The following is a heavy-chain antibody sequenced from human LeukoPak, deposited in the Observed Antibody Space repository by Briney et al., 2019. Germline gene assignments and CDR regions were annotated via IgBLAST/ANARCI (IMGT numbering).Heavy chain of an antibody. D-gene: IGHD5-24*01. CDR1: GLTFSNYW. Sequence: PGGSLRLSCAASGLTFSNYWMSWVRQAPGKGLEWVANMEQDGSEIYYVDSVKGRFTISRDNAKNSLYLQMNSLRVEDTAMYYCARDRRDGYNVLDYWGQGTLVTVSS. J-gene: IGHJ4*02. V-gene: IGHV3-7*01. CDR2: MEQDGSEI. CDR3: ARDRRDGYNVLDY.